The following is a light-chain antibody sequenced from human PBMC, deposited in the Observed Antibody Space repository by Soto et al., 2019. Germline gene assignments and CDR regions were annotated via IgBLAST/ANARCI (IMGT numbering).Light chain of an antibody. J-gene: IGKJ5*01. CDR3: KQYDSSPIT. CDR1: QSVSSY. CDR2: GAS. Sequence: VSTQSPATLSLSPGERATLSCRASQSVSSYLAWYQQKPGQAHRLLIYGASRRATGIQDRFSGSGSGTDFTLTIRRLEPEDFAVYYCKQYDSSPITFGQGTRLEIK. V-gene: IGKV3-20*01.